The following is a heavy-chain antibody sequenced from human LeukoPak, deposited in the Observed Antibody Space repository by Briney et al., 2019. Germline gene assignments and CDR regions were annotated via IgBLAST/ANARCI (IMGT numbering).Heavy chain of an antibody. J-gene: IGHJ4*02. V-gene: IGHV3-74*01. CDR3: ARLPVPINDFGDYFDY. Sequence: GGSLRLSCEASGFTFNNYCMHWVRQGPGKGLVWVARISGDGKSTTYADSVKGRFTISRDNSKNTMYLQVNSLRAEDTALYFCARLPVPINDFGDYFDYWGQGILVTVSS. CDR1: GFTFNNYC. D-gene: IGHD3/OR15-3a*01. CDR2: ISGDGKST.